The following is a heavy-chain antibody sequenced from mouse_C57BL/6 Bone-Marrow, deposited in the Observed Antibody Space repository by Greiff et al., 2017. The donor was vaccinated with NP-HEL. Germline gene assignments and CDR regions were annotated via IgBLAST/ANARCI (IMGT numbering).Heavy chain of an antibody. J-gene: IGHJ2*01. D-gene: IGHD2-5*01. CDR3: ARDYSNYEDY. CDR1: GFTFSSYA. V-gene: IGHV5-4*01. Sequence: DVKLVESGGGLVKPGGSLKLSCAASGFTFSSYAMSWVRQTPEKRLEWVATISDGGSYTYYPDNVKGRVTISRDNAKNNLYLQMSHLKSEDTAMYYCARDYSNYEDYWGQGTTLTVSA. CDR2: ISDGGSYT.